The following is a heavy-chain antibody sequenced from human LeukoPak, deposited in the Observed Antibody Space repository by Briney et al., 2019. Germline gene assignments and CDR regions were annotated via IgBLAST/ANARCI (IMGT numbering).Heavy chain of an antibody. CDR3: ARGLRFLEWLSTNWFDP. V-gene: IGHV3-21*01. J-gene: IGHJ5*02. CDR1: GFTFSSYS. Sequence: SGGSLRLSCAASGFTFSSYSMNWVRQAPGKGLEWVSSIGSSSSYIYYADSVKGRFTISRDNAKNSLYLQMNSLRDEDTAVYYCARGLRFLEWLSTNWFDPWGQGTLVTVSS. CDR2: IGSSSSYI. D-gene: IGHD3-3*01.